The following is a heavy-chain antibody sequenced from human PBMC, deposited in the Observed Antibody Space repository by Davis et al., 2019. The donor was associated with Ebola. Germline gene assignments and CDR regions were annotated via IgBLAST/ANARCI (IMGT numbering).Heavy chain of an antibody. Sequence: ASVKVSCKASGGTFSSYAISWVRQATGQGLEWMGWMNPNSGNTGYAQKFQGWVTMTRDTSISTAYMELSRLRSDDTAVYYCAREVTCSSTSCRTFDYWGQGTLVTVSS. CDR2: MNPNSGNT. J-gene: IGHJ4*02. D-gene: IGHD2-2*01. V-gene: IGHV1-8*02. CDR3: AREVTCSSTSCRTFDY. CDR1: GGTFSSYA.